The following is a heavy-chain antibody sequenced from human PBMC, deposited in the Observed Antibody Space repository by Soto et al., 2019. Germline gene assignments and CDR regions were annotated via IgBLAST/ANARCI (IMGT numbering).Heavy chain of an antibody. D-gene: IGHD2-15*01. V-gene: IGHV4-39*01. Sequence: PEGTVTLTCTVSGGSLSSSSYYWGWIRQPPGKGLEWIGSIYYSGSTYYNPSLKSRVTISVDTSKNQFSLKLSSVTAADTAVYYCARQAVVVVAAPWEDYGMDVWGQGTTVTVSS. CDR2: IYYSGST. CDR3: ARQAVVVVAAPWEDYGMDV. J-gene: IGHJ6*02. CDR1: GGSLSSSSYY.